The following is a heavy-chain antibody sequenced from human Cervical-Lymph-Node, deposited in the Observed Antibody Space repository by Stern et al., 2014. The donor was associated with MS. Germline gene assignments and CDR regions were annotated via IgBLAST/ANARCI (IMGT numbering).Heavy chain of an antibody. Sequence: QVQLQQSGAEVKKPGSSVKVSCKASGGTFSTYPISWVRQAPGQGLEWMGGIIPIFGSSNYAQKFQGRVTISADESTRTAYMELSSLRSEDSAVYYCASLAVAAIQPNNWGQGTQVTVSS. CDR1: GGTFSTYP. CDR3: ASLAVAAIQPNN. D-gene: IGHD6-19*01. J-gene: IGHJ4*02. CDR2: IIPIFGSS. V-gene: IGHV1-69*01.